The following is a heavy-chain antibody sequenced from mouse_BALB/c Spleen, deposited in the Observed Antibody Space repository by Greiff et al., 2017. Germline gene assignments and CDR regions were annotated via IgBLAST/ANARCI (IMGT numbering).Heavy chain of an antibody. CDR2: INPYNGAT. CDR3: AKGYYGNYVAY. J-gene: IGHJ3*01. Sequence: EVQLQQSGPELVKPGASVKISSKASGYSFTGYYMHWVKQSHVKSLEWIGRINPYNGATSYNQNFKDKASLTVDKSSSTAYMELHSLTSEDSAVYYCAKGYYGNYVAYWGQGTLVTVSA. CDR1: GYSFTGYY. V-gene: IGHV1-26*01. D-gene: IGHD2-1*01.